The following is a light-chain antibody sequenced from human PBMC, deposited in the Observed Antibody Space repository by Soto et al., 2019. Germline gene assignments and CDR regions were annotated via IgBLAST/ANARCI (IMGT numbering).Light chain of an antibody. CDR1: HSVNSH. CDR2: DAS. CDR3: QQYDDWPPA. V-gene: IGKV3-15*01. J-gene: IGKJ4*01. Sequence: ILMTQSPATLSVSPGERVTVSCRTSHSVNSHVAWYQQKPGQAPRLLIYDASTRATGIPARFRGSGSGTEFTLTIDSLQSEDFAVYHCQQYDDWPPAFGGGTKVDIK.